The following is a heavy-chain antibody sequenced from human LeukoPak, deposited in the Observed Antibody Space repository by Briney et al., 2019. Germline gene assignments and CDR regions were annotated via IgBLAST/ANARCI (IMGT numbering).Heavy chain of an antibody. J-gene: IGHJ6*03. Sequence: SETPSLTCTVSGGSISSGSYYWSWIRQPAGKGLEWIGRIYTSGSTNYNPSFKSRVTISVDTSKNQFSLKLSSVTAADTAVYYCARDGIAAAGTYYYYYMDVWGKGTTVTVSS. D-gene: IGHD6-13*01. CDR2: IYTSGST. CDR1: GGSISSGSYY. CDR3: ARDGIAAAGTYYYYYMDV. V-gene: IGHV4-61*02.